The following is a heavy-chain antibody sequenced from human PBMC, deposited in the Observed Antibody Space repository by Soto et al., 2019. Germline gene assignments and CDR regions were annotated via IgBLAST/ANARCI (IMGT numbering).Heavy chain of an antibody. CDR3: ARIGDFDATGRDY. CDR2: TYYRSKWYY. V-gene: IGHV6-1*01. J-gene: IGHJ4*02. CDR1: GDSVYINIAT. D-gene: IGHD2-15*01. Sequence: SQTLSLTCDMSGDSVYINIATGNWISHSASDSLDLLGRTYYRSKWYYEYAISVKSRMTINPDTSKNQFSLQLKSVIPEDTAVYYCARIGDFDATGRDYWGQGTLVTGSS.